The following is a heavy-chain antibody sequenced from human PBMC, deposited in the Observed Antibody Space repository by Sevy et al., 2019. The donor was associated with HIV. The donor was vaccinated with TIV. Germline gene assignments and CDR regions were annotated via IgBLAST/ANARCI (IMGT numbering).Heavy chain of an antibody. D-gene: IGHD5-18*01. Sequence: GGSLRLSCAASGFTVNSNYMTWVRQAPGKGLEGVSVIYSDGTTYHADSVKERLTISRDNSKHTLYLRMNSLRAEDTAVYYCARGKSGYGYALNYWGQGTLVTVSS. CDR3: ARGKSGYGYALNY. J-gene: IGHJ4*02. CDR1: GFTVNSNY. V-gene: IGHV3-66*01. CDR2: IYSDGTT.